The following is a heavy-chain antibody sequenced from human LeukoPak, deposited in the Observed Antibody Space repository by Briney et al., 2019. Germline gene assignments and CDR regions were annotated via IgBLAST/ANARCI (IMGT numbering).Heavy chain of an antibody. CDR1: GFTFHDYS. CDR2: FTWDGVYT. Sequence: GGSLRLSCEASGFTFHDYSMHWLRQPPGKDLQWVSLFTWDGVYTFYADSVKGRFTMSRDNSRESLSLQMNGLTTDDTALYYCARERGRVIDYWGQGTLVTVSS. CDR3: ARERGRVIDY. D-gene: IGHD1-26*01. J-gene: IGHJ4*02. V-gene: IGHV3-43*01.